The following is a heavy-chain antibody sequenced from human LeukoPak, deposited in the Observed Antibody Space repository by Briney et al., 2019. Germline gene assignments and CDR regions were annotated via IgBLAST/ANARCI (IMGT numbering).Heavy chain of an antibody. CDR2: INIDGSGT. CDR1: GFTFSSFW. CDR3: ARVRPGYYYMDV. V-gene: IGHV3-74*01. J-gene: IGHJ6*03. D-gene: IGHD7-27*01. Sequence: GGSLRLSCAASGFTFSSFWMHWVRQAPGKGLVWVSRINIDGSGTTYADSVKGRFTISRDNAKNTLYLQMNSLRVEDTAVYYCARVRPGYYYMDVWGKRTTVTVSS.